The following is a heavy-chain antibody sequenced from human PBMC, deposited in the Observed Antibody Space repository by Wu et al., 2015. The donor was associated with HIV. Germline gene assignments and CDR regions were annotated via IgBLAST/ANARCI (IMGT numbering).Heavy chain of an antibody. V-gene: IGHV1-2*02. Sequence: QVQLVQSGAEVKKPGASVKVSCKASGYTFADYYIHWVRQAPGQGLEWMGWISPYNGVTHYAQMFQGRVTMTRDTSISTAYMELSRLRSDDSALYYCARDPLDNSSGWYYYYYGMDVWGQGTTVTVSS. CDR3: ARDPLDNSSGWYYYYYGMDV. J-gene: IGHJ6*02. CDR1: GYTFADYY. D-gene: IGHD6-19*01. CDR2: ISPYNGVT.